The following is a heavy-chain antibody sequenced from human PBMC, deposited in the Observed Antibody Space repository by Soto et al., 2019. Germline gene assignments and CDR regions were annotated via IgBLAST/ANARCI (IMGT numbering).Heavy chain of an antibody. Sequence: PSETLSLTFPVSGGSISSSSYYWGWIRQPPGKGLEWIGSIYYSGSTYYNPSLKSRVTISVDTSKNQFSLKLSSVTAADTAVYYCARDKITGLFDYWGQGTLVTVS. J-gene: IGHJ4*02. D-gene: IGHD2-8*02. CDR2: IYYSGST. V-gene: IGHV4-39*07. CDR3: ARDKITGLFDY. CDR1: GGSISSSSYY.